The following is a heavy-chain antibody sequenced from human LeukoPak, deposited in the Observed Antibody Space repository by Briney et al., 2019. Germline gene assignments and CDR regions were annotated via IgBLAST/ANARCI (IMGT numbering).Heavy chain of an antibody. D-gene: IGHD6-13*01. V-gene: IGHV4-39*01. Sequence: SETLSLTCTVSGGSISSSSYYWGWIRQPPGKGREWIGSIYYSGSTYYNPALKSRVTISVDTAKNPFSLTLTSVTAAYTAVYYCARGSISSSWLKTDYYYYYGMDVWGQGTTVTVSS. CDR2: IYYSGST. CDR1: GGSISSSSYY. J-gene: IGHJ6*02. CDR3: ARGSISSSWLKTDYYYYYGMDV.